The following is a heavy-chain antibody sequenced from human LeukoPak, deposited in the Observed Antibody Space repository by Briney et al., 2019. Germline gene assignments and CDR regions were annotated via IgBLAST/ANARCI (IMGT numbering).Heavy chain of an antibody. D-gene: IGHD4-11*01. Sequence: GASVKVSCKASGYTFAVYYIHWVRQAPGQRLEWMGIFNPSGDTTIYAQKFQGRITMTRDTSTSTVNMELSSLRSEDTALYYCARGRTVTNDFDVWGRGTLVTVSS. CDR1: GYTFAVYY. CDR3: ARGRTVTNDFDV. V-gene: IGHV1-46*01. J-gene: IGHJ2*01. CDR2: FNPSGDTT.